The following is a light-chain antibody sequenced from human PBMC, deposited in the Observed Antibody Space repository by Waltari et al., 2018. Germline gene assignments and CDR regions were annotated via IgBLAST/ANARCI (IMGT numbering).Light chain of an antibody. Sequence: QSVLTQPPSTSGTPGQTVTISCSGTNSNIGRNSVFWYQQLPGTAPKLLIYRDNPRPPGVPDRFSASKSGTSAALAIRGLRSEDEADYYCAAWDDSLSVTYVFGSGTRVTV. J-gene: IGLJ1*01. CDR2: RDN. CDR1: NSNIGRNS. V-gene: IGLV1-47*01. CDR3: AAWDDSLSVTYV.